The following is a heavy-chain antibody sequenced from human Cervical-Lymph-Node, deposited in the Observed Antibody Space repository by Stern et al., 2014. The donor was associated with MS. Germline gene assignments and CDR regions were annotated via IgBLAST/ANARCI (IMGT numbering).Heavy chain of an antibody. CDR3: ATHRRRVTYYYGMDV. J-gene: IGHJ6*02. V-gene: IGHV1-24*01. Sequence: QVQLVQSGAGVKKPGASVKVSCKVSGYTLSEISMHWVRQAPGKGLEWLGGFDPEQSETRYAQKVQGRFTMAEDRSTDTANMELSSLRAEDTAVYYCATHRRRVTYYYGMDVWGQGTTVTVSS. D-gene: IGHD2-21*02. CDR2: FDPEQSET. CDR1: GYTLSEIS.